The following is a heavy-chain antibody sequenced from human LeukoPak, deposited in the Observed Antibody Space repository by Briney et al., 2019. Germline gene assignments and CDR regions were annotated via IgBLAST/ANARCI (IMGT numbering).Heavy chain of an antibody. J-gene: IGHJ4*02. V-gene: IGHV4-59*08. CDR2: IFHTGDS. CDR3: AGHRFASPLDS. CDR1: GVSTSDSY. Sequence: SETLSLTCTVSGVSTSDSYWSWIRQPPGKGLEWIGYIFHTGDSHHNPSFRSRVSISLDTSKDQISLRLTSVTAADTAVYYCAGHRFASPLDSWGQGTLVTVSS. D-gene: IGHD3-10*01.